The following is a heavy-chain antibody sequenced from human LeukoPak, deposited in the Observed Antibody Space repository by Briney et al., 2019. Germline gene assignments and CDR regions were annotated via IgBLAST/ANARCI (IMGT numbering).Heavy chain of an antibody. J-gene: IGHJ5*02. CDR1: GFTFSSYA. CDR2: MSYDGSNK. Sequence: GGSLLLSCAASGFTFSSYAMHWVRQAPGKGLEWVAVMSYDGSNKYYADSVKGRFTISRDNSKNTLYLQMNSLRAEDTAVYYCARAVDTALFDPWGQGTLVTVSS. V-gene: IGHV3-30*14. CDR3: ARAVDTALFDP. D-gene: IGHD5-18*01.